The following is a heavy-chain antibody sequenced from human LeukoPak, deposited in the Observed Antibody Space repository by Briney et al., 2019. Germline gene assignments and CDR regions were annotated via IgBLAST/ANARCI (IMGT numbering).Heavy chain of an antibody. CDR1: GFTFSSYA. CDR2: INDPGGST. D-gene: IGHD1-26*01. Sequence: SGGSLRLSCAASGFTFSSYAMSWVRQAPGKGLEWVSSINDPGGSTAYADSVKGRFTISRDNSKSTLYLQMNSLRAEDTAVYYCATTSAPRGSYTSDYWGQGALVTVSS. J-gene: IGHJ4*02. V-gene: IGHV3-23*01. CDR3: ATTSAPRGSYTSDY.